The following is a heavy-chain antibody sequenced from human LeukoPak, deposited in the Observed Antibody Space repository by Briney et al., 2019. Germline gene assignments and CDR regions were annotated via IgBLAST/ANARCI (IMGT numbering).Heavy chain of an antibody. Sequence: PSQTLSLTCTVSGGSVRRGNYYWTWICQPAGSGLEWIGRIYTSGTTDYNPSLRTRVTISVDASRNQFSLNLGSVTAADTAVYYCARGPIAAAGRGGSDYWGQGTLVTVSS. J-gene: IGHJ4*02. V-gene: IGHV4-61*02. D-gene: IGHD6-13*01. CDR3: ARGPIAAAGRGGSDY. CDR2: IYTSGTT. CDR1: GGSVRRGNYY.